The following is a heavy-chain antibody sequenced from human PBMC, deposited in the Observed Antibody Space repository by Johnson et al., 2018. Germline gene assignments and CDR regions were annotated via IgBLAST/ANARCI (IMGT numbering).Heavy chain of an antibody. Sequence: QVQLVESGGGVVQPGRSXRLSCAASGFTFSSYGMHWVRQAPGKGLEWVAVISYDGSNKYYADSVKGRFTISRDNSKNTLYLQMNSLRAEETAVYYCAKDGLAAPAYYYYYYYMDVWGKGTTVTVSS. CDR1: GFTFSSYG. V-gene: IGHV3-30*18. CDR3: AKDGLAAPAYYYYYYYMDV. D-gene: IGHD6-6*01. CDR2: ISYDGSNK. J-gene: IGHJ6*03.